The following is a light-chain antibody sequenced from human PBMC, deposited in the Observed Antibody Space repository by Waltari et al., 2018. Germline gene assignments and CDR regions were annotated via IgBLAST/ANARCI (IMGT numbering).Light chain of an antibody. J-gene: IGKJ5*01. CDR3: QQYNNWPRIT. CDR2: GAS. V-gene: IGKV3-15*01. Sequence: EIVMTQSPATLSVSPGARATLSCRASQSVSSYLAWYQHTPGQAPRLLVYGASTRAAGIPARFSGSGSGTEFNLIISSLQSEDFAVYYCQQYNNWPRITFGQGTRLEIK. CDR1: QSVSSY.